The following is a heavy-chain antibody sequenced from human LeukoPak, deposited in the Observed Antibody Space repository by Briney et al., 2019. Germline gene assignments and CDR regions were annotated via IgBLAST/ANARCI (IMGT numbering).Heavy chain of an antibody. CDR3: ARGAVSDYYYYMDV. Sequence: PSETLSLTCTISGGSISTYSWAWIRQTAGKGLEWIGRIYSSGTTNYNPSLKSRVSMSLDTSKNQFSLKVNSVTAADTAAYYCARGAVSDYYYYMDVWGKGTTVTVSS. J-gene: IGHJ6*03. CDR1: GGSISTYS. V-gene: IGHV4-4*07. D-gene: IGHD3-16*01. CDR2: IYSSGTT.